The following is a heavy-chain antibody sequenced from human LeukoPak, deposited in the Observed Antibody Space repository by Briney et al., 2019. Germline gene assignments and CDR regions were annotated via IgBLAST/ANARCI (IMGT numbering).Heavy chain of an antibody. J-gene: IGHJ4*02. V-gene: IGHV4-4*02. CDR1: GGSVTTTNW. Sequence: SETLSLTCGVSGGSVTTTNWWTWVRQPPGKGLEWIGEVHLNGRTHYNPSLESRLTMSVDLSENHISLKLTSVTAADTAVYYCAREGGFHRPLDYSGQGILVTVSS. CDR3: AREGGFHRPLDY. CDR2: VHLNGRT.